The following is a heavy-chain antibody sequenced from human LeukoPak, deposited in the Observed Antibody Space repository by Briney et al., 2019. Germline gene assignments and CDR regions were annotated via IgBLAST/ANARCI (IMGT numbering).Heavy chain of an antibody. CDR2: ISSSSSTT. J-gene: IGHJ4*02. CDR1: GFTFGGYS. CDR3: ARVRGSYHSDF. D-gene: IGHD1-26*01. Sequence: GGSLRLSCAASGFTFGGYSMNWVRQPPGRGLEWVSYISSSSSTTYYADSVKGRFTISRDNAKNSLYLQMNSLRAEDTAVYYCARVRGSYHSDFWGQGTLVTVSS. V-gene: IGHV3-48*01.